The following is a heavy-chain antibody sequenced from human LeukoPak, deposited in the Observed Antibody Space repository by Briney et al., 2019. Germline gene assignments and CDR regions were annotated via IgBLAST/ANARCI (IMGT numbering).Heavy chain of an antibody. J-gene: IGHJ3*02. D-gene: IGHD4-17*01. V-gene: IGHV4-34*12. Sequence: SETLSLTCAVYGGSFNDYYWSWIRQPPGKGLEWIGEIIHSGSTNYNPSLKSRVTISVDTSKNQFSLKLSSVTAADTAVYYCARCFDYGDIPQAFDIWGQGTMVTVPS. CDR3: ARCFDYGDIPQAFDI. CDR1: GGSFNDYY. CDR2: IIHSGST.